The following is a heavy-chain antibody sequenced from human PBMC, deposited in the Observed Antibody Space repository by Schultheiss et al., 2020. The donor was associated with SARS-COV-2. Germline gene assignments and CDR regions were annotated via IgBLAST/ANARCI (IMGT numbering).Heavy chain of an antibody. Sequence: GGSLRLSCQGSGYSFSTYWIGWVRQMPGKGLEWMGIIYPDDSDTTYSPSFQGQVTISADNSISTAYLQWSSLKASDTAMYYCARHERPNGCSGGSCLKHYYYYYGMDVWGQGTTVTVSS. CDR1: GYSFSTYW. V-gene: IGHV5-51*01. J-gene: IGHJ6*02. D-gene: IGHD2-15*01. CDR3: ARHERPNGCSGGSCLKHYYYYYGMDV. CDR2: IYPDDSDT.